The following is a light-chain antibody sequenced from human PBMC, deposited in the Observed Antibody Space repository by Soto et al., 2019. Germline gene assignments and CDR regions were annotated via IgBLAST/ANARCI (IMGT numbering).Light chain of an antibody. Sequence: EIVLTQSPGTLSLSPGERATLSCRASQSVSSSFLAWYQQKPGQAPRLLIYGASIRATGIPARFSGGGSGTEFTLTISSLQSEDFAVYYCQQYTKWPLTFGGGTKVEIK. CDR1: QSVSSSF. CDR2: GAS. V-gene: IGKV3-20*01. CDR3: QQYTKWPLT. J-gene: IGKJ4*01.